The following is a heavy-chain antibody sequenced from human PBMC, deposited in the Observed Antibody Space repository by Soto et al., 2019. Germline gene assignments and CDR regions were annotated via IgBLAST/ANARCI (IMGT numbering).Heavy chain of an antibody. D-gene: IGHD2-15*01. CDR1: GYTFTSYG. CDR2: ISAYNGNT. Sequence: GASVKVSCKASGYTFTSYGISWVRQAPGQGLEWMGWISAYNGNTNYAQKLQGRVTMTTDTSTSTAYMELRSLRSDDTAVYYCARSGSLLRLRASSAWFDPWGQGTLVTVSS. J-gene: IGHJ5*02. V-gene: IGHV1-18*01. CDR3: ARSGSLLRLRASSAWFDP.